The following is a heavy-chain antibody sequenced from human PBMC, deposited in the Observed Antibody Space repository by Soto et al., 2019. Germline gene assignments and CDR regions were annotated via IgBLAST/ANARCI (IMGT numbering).Heavy chain of an antibody. CDR1: GGTFSSYA. CDR2: IIPIFGTA. CDR3: ARDTSYASSGLLDY. D-gene: IGHD3-22*01. V-gene: IGHV1-69*13. Sequence: SVKVSCKASGGTFSSYAISWVRQAPGQGLEWMGGIIPIFGTANYAQKFQGRVTITADESTSTAYMELSSLRSEDTAVYYCARDTSYASSGLLDYWGQGTLVTVSS. J-gene: IGHJ4*02.